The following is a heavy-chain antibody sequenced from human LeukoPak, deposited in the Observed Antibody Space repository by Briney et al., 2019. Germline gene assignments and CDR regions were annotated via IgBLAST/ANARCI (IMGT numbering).Heavy chain of an antibody. CDR2: IYSGGST. V-gene: IGHV3-66*01. Sequence: GGSLRLSCAASGFTFSNHAMSWVRQAPGKGLEWVSVIYSGGSTYYADSVKGRFTISRDNSKNTPYLQMNSLRAEDTAVYYCARGGCSSTSCHVGYWGQGTLVTVSS. CDR1: GFTFSNHA. CDR3: ARGGCSSTSCHVGY. J-gene: IGHJ4*02. D-gene: IGHD2-2*01.